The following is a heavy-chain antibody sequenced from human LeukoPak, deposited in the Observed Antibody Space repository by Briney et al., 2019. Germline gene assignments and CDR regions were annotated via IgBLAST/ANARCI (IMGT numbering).Heavy chain of an antibody. J-gene: IGHJ4*02. Sequence: GGSLRLSCAASGFTVSSNYMGWVRQAPGKGLEWVSVIYSGGSTYYADSVKGRFTISRDNSKNTLYLQMNSLRAEDTAVYYCARGGFLEWLLDWGQGTLVTVSS. CDR1: GFTVSSNY. D-gene: IGHD3-3*01. CDR2: IYSGGST. V-gene: IGHV3-66*01. CDR3: ARGGFLEWLLD.